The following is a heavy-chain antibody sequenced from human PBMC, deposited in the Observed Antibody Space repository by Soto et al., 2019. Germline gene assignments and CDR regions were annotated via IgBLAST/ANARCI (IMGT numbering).Heavy chain of an antibody. CDR1: GFTFSSYA. J-gene: IGHJ4*02. CDR2: ISYDGSNK. D-gene: IGHD6-19*01. Sequence: QVQLVEPGGGVVQPGRSLRLSCAASGFTFSSYAMHWVRQAPGKGLEWVAVISYDGSNKYYADSVKGRFTISRDNSKNTLYLQMNSLRAEDTAVYYCARGVYSSGWEDYWGQGTLVTVS. V-gene: IGHV3-30-3*01. CDR3: ARGVYSSGWEDY.